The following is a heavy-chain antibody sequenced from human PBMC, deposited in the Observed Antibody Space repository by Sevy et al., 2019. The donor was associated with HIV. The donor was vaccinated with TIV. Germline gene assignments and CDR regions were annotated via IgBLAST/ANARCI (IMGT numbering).Heavy chain of an antibody. Sequence: SETLSLTCTVSGGSINSGTYYWSWIRQHPGKGLEWIGYIYYSGFTYYNPSLKSRVTMSVDTSNNQYSLKLSPVTAADTAVYYCTRVGGDPRAGVRGWFDPWGQGTLVTVSS. CDR2: IYYSGFT. J-gene: IGHJ5*02. CDR3: TRVGGDPRAGVRGWFDP. D-gene: IGHD4-17*01. CDR1: GGSINSGTYY. V-gene: IGHV4-31*03.